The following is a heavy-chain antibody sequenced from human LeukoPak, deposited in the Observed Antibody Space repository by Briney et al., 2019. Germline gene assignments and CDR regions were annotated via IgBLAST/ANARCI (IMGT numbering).Heavy chain of an antibody. J-gene: IGHJ4*02. CDR2: INLGDSNT. D-gene: IGHD2-15*01. Sequence: HGGSLKISGKGFGYGFTNYWIAWWGQMPGKGLDGRGIINLGDSNTRYSPSFQGQVTISVDKSITTAYLQWSSLKASDTAVYYCATGRYCSGTTCYSSLDFWGQGTLVTVSS. CDR3: ATGRYCSGTTCYSSLDF. V-gene: IGHV5-51*01. CDR1: GYGFTNYW.